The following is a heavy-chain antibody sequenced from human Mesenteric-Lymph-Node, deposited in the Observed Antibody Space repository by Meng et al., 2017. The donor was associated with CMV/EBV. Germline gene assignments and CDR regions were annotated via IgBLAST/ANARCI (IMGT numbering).Heavy chain of an antibody. CDR1: GFTFSSYW. CDR2: IKEDGSEE. V-gene: IGHV3-7*03. CDR3: VKALRGYYYYGMDV. D-gene: IGHD2-8*01. J-gene: IGHJ6*02. Sequence: GGSLRLSCAASGFTFSSYWITWVRQAPGKGLEWVATIKEDGSEEYYVDSVKGRFTISRDNAKNSLYLQMNNLRPEDTALYYCVKALRGYYYYGMDVWGQGTTVTVSS.